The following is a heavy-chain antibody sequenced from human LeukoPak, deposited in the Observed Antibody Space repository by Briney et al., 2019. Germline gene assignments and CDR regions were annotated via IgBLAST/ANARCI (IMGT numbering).Heavy chain of an antibody. D-gene: IGHD6-13*01. V-gene: IGHV4-59*08. CDR3: ARHYSSSFQGFDY. Sequence: SETLSLTCTVSGGSISSYYWSWIRQPPGKGLEWIGYIYYSGSTNYNPSLKSRVTISVDTSKNQFSLKLSSVTAADTAVYYCARHYSSSFQGFDYWGQGTLVTVSS. CDR2: IYYSGST. J-gene: IGHJ4*02. CDR1: GGSISSYY.